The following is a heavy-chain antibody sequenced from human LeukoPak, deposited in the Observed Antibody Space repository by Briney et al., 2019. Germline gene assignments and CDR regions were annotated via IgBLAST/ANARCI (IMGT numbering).Heavy chain of an antibody. D-gene: IGHD3-22*01. J-gene: IGHJ4*02. CDR1: EFTFSNCI. CDR3: ARAIRDHYYDSSGYYPLDY. CDR2: ISSGSSYI. V-gene: IGHV3-21*01. Sequence: PGGSLRLSCTASEFTFSNCIMNWVRQAPGKGLEWVSSISSGSSYIYYADSVKSRFTISRDNAQNSLYLQMNSLRAEDTAVYYCARAIRDHYYDSSGYYPLDYWGQGTLVTVSS.